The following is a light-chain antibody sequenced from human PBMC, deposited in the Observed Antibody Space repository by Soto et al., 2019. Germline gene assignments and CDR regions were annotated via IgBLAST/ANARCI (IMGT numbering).Light chain of an antibody. J-gene: IGLJ2*01. CDR3: QSYDSSLSGSI. V-gene: IGLV1-40*01. Sequence: QSVLTQPPSVSGAPGQRVTISCTGSSSNIGAGYDVHWYQQFPGTAPKLLIFGNGNRPSGVPDRFSGSKSGTSASLAITGLQAEDEAEYHCQSYDSSLSGSIFGGGTQLTVL. CDR1: SSNIGAGYD. CDR2: GNG.